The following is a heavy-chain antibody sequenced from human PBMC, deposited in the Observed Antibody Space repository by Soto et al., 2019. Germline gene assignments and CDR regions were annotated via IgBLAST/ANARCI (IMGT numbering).Heavy chain of an antibody. CDR3: AGEAGTDEGGAVDY. Sequence: QVQLVESGGGVVQPGRSLRLSCAASGFTFSSYGMHWVRQAPGKGLEWVAVIWYDGSNKYYADSVKGRFTISRDNSKNTLYLQMNSLRAEDTAVYYCAGEAGTDEGGAVDYWGQGTLVTVSS. D-gene: IGHD1-1*01. J-gene: IGHJ4*02. CDR2: IWYDGSNK. V-gene: IGHV3-33*01. CDR1: GFTFSSYG.